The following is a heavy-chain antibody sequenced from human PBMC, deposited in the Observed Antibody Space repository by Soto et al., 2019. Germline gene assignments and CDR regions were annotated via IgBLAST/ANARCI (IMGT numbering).Heavy chain of an antibody. Sequence: PGGSLRLSCAASGFTFSSYSMNWVRQAPGKGLEWVSSISSSSSYIYYADSVKGRSTISRDNAKNSLYLEMNSLRAEDTAVYYCARESEDLTSNFDYWGQGTRVTVSS. CDR1: GFTFSSYS. V-gene: IGHV3-21*06. J-gene: IGHJ4*02. CDR2: ISSSSSYI. CDR3: ARESEDLTSNFDY.